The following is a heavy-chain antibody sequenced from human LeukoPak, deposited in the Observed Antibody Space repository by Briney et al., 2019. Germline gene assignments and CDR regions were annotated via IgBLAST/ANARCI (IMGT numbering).Heavy chain of an antibody. J-gene: IGHJ2*01. CDR3: ARDVGGSWGSSWYWYFDL. CDR2: LNWNSGGI. V-gene: IGHV3-9*01. D-gene: IGHD6-13*01. Sequence: GGSLRLSCAASGFTFDDYAMHWVRQAPGKGLEWVSGLNWNSGGIVYADSVKGRFTISRDNSKNTLYLQMNSLRAEDTAVYYCARDVGGSWGSSWYWYFDLWGRGTLVTVSS. CDR1: GFTFDDYA.